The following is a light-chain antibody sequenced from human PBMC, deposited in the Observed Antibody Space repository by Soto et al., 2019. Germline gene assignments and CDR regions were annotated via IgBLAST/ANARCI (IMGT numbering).Light chain of an antibody. J-gene: IGKJ1*01. CDR2: DAS. CDR1: QSVSRY. V-gene: IGKV3-11*01. CDR3: QQRSNWPPWT. Sequence: EIVLPQSPATLSLSHGERATLSCRASQSVSRYLAWYQQKPGQAPRLLIYDASNRATGIPARFSGSGSGTDFTLTISSLEPEDFAVYYCQQRSNWPPWTFGQGTKVDIK.